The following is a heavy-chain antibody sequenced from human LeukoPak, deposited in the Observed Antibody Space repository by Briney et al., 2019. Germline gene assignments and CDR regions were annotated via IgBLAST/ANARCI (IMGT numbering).Heavy chain of an antibody. Sequence: SQTLSLTCAISGDSVSSKSATWNWIRQSPSRGLEWLGRTYYKSKWNNDYAISLKSRITINPDTPKNQFSLHLNSVTPEDTAVYFCARSAAGTLDYWGQGTLVTVSS. V-gene: IGHV6-1*01. CDR2: TYYKSKWNN. CDR3: ARSAAGTLDY. D-gene: IGHD6-13*01. CDR1: GDSVSSKSAT. J-gene: IGHJ4*02.